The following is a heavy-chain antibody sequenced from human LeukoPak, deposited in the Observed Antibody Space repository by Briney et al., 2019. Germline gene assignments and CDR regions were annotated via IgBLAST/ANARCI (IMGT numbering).Heavy chain of an antibody. D-gene: IGHD6-13*01. CDR2: IYTSGST. CDR1: GYSISSGYY. Sequence: SETLSLTCAVSGYSISSGYYWGRIRQPPGKGLEWIGRIYTSGSTNYNPSLKSRVTMSVDTSKNQFSLKLSSVTAADTAVYYCARDSEYSSSWYEAFDYWGQGTLVTVSS. V-gene: IGHV4-38-2*02. CDR3: ARDSEYSSSWYEAFDY. J-gene: IGHJ4*02.